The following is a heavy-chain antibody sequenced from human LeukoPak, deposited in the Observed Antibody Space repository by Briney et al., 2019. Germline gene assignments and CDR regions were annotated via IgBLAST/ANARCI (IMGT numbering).Heavy chain of an antibody. Sequence: SETLSLTCTVSGGSISNYYWSWIRQPPGKVLEWIGFIYYSGTTHYNPSLKSRVTMSVATSNNQFSLRLSSVTAADTAIYYCARHSGASPHYFDYWGQGALVTVSS. V-gene: IGHV4-59*08. CDR3: ARHSGASPHYFDY. CDR1: GGSISNYY. D-gene: IGHD1-26*01. CDR2: IYYSGTT. J-gene: IGHJ4*02.